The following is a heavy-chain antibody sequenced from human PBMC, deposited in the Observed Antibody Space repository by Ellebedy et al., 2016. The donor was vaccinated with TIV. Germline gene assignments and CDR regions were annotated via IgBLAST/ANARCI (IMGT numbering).Heavy chain of an antibody. Sequence: GGSLRLSCAASGFIVSSNYMSWVRQAPGKGLEWVSVIYSGGSTYYADSVKGRFTISRDNSKNTMYLQMNSLRAEDTAVYYCARGDYYDSSAYYFPYYFDYWGQGTLVTVSS. CDR2: IYSGGST. J-gene: IGHJ4*02. D-gene: IGHD3-22*01. CDR1: GFIVSSNY. CDR3: ARGDYYDSSAYYFPYYFDY. V-gene: IGHV3-66*01.